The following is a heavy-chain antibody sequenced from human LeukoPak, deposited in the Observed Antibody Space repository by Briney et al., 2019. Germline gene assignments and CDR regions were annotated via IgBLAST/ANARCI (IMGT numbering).Heavy chain of an antibody. Sequence: TSETLSLTCTVSGYSISSGYYWGWIRQPPGKGREWIGSIYHSGSTYYNPSLKSRVTISVDTSKNQFSLKLSSVTAADTAVYYCARAWYYGSGTSDYWGQGTLVTVSS. CDR1: GYSISSGYY. D-gene: IGHD3-10*01. CDR2: IYHSGST. V-gene: IGHV4-38-2*02. J-gene: IGHJ4*02. CDR3: ARAWYYGSGTSDY.